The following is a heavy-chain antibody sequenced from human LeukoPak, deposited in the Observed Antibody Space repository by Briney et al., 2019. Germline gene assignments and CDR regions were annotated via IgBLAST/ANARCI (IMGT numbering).Heavy chain of an antibody. J-gene: IGHJ4*02. CDR3: ARRSTYYFDY. V-gene: IGHV1-69*06. CDR2: IIPIFGTA. Sequence: ASVKVSCKASGGTFSSYAISWVRQAPGQGLEWMGGIIPIFGTANYAQKFQGRVTITADKSTSTAYMELRSLRSDDTAVYYCARRSTYYFDYWGQGTLVTVSS. CDR1: GGTFSSYA.